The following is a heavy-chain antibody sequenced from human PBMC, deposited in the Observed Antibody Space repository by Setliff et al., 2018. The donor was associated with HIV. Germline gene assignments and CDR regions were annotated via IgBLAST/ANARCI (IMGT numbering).Heavy chain of an antibody. V-gene: IGHV4-61*08. CDR1: GGSITSGGYY. CDR3: ALLEVPLIEGISPAL. Sequence: SETLSLTCSVSGGSITSGGYYWSWIRQHPGKGLEWIGYIYYSGSTNYNPSLKSRVAISVDTSKNQFSLKLNTVTAADTALYFCALLEVPLIEGISPALWGQGTLVTVSS. CDR2: IYYSGST. D-gene: IGHD3-22*01. J-gene: IGHJ4*02.